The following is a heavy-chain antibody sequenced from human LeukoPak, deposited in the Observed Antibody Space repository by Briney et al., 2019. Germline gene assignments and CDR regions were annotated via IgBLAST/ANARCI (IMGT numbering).Heavy chain of an antibody. CDR1: GFTVSSKY. Sequence: GGSLRLSCAASGFTVSSKYTSWVRQAPGKGLEWVSVIYTGGNTYYADSVKGRFTISRDNSKNTLYLQMNSLRVDDTAVYYCARAPTGTSLLVFDIWGQGAMVTVSS. CDR3: ARAPTGTSLLVFDI. J-gene: IGHJ3*02. D-gene: IGHD1-1*01. CDR2: IYTGGNT. V-gene: IGHV3-53*01.